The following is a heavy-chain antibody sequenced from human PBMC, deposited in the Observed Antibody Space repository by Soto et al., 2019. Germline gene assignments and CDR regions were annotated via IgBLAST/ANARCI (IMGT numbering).Heavy chain of an antibody. Sequence: SETLSLTCSVSGGSISSTSYYWGWIRQPPGKGLEWIGSSYYSDTTHVNPSLKSRVTISVDTSKNQFSLTLSAVTAPDTAVYYCARRSTVTYDFWGQGILVTVSS. CDR2: SYYSDTT. CDR3: ARRSTVTYDF. V-gene: IGHV4-39*01. D-gene: IGHD4-17*01. CDR1: GGSISSTSYY. J-gene: IGHJ4*02.